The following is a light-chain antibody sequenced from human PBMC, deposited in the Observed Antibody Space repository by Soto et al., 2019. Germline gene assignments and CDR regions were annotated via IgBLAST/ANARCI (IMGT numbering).Light chain of an antibody. CDR2: KAS. CDR1: QSISSW. CDR3: QQYDSYPLT. Sequence: DIQMTQSPSTLSASVGDRVTITCRASQSISSWLAWYQQKPGKAPKLLIYKASSLESGVPSRFSGSGSGTEFTLAISSLQPDDFVTYYCQQYDSYPLTFGGGTKVEIK. V-gene: IGKV1-5*03. J-gene: IGKJ4*01.